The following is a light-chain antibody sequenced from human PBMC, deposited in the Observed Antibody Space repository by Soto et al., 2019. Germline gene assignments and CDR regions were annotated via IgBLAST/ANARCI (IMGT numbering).Light chain of an antibody. CDR2: WAS. CDR3: QQSYSSPPT. Sequence: DIVMTQSPDSLAVSLGERATINCKSSQSVLYSSNNKNYLAWYQQKPGQPPKLLIYWASTRESGVPDRFSGSGSGTDFTPTISSLQAEDVAVYYCQQSYSSPPTFGQGTKVEIK. J-gene: IGKJ1*01. CDR1: QSVLYSSNNKNY. V-gene: IGKV4-1*01.